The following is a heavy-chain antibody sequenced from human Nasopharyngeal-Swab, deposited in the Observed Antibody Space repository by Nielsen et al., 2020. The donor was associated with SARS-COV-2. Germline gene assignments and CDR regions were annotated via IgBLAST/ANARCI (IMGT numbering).Heavy chain of an antibody. CDR1: GFTFSSYW. CDR2: IWYDGSNK. J-gene: IGHJ4*02. D-gene: IGHD1-26*01. CDR3: ARDGVGAYLYYFDY. V-gene: IGHV3-33*08. Sequence: GGSLRLSCAASGFTFSSYWMSWVRQAPGKGLEWVAVIWYDGSNKYYADSVKGRFTISRDNSKNTLYLQMNSLRAEDTAVYYCARDGVGAYLYYFDYWGQGTLVTVSS.